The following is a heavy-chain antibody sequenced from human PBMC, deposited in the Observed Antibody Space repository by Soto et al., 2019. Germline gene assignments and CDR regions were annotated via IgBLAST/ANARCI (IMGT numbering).Heavy chain of an antibody. D-gene: IGHD5-18*01. J-gene: IGHJ6*02. Sequence: GESLKISCKGSGYSFTSYWIGWVRQMPGKGLEWMGIIYPGDSDTRYSPSFQGRVTISADKSISTAYLQWSSLKASDTAMYYCARRGYSPLGGYYGMDVWGQGTTVTVSS. CDR3: ARRGYSPLGGYYGMDV. CDR2: IYPGDSDT. V-gene: IGHV5-51*01. CDR1: GYSFTSYW.